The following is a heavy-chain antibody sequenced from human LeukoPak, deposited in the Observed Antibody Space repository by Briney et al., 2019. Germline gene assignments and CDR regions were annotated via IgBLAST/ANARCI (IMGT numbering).Heavy chain of an antibody. CDR2: ISSSGSTI. CDR3: ARDSFEGYYYYYGMDV. J-gene: IGHJ6*02. CDR1: GFTFSSYE. Sequence: PGGSLRLSWAASGFTFSSYEMNWVRQAPGKGLEWVSYISSSGSTIYYADSVKGRFTISRDNAKNSLYLQMNSLRAEDTAVYYCARDSFEGYYYYYGMDVWGQGTTVTVSS. V-gene: IGHV3-48*03.